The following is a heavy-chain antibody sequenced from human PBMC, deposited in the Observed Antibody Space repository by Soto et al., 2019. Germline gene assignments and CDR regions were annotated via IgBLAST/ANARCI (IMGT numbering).Heavy chain of an antibody. CDR1: GGTFSSYA. J-gene: IGHJ2*01. V-gene: IGHV1-69*13. Sequence: WASVKVSCKASGGTFSSYAISWVRQAPGQGLEWMGGIIPIFGTANYAQKFQGRVTITVDESTSTAYMELSSLRSEDTAVYYCARPYSSSSRFDLWGRGTLVTVSS. D-gene: IGHD6-6*01. CDR2: IIPIFGTA. CDR3: ARPYSSSSRFDL.